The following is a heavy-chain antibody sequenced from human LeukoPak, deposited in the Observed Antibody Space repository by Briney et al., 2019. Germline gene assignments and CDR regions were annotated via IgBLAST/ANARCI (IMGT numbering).Heavy chain of an antibody. J-gene: IGHJ4*02. CDR2: INAGNGVT. D-gene: IGHD3-22*01. V-gene: IGHV1-3*01. CDR3: ARAPLYYYDTSHCDY. Sequence: ASVKVSCKASGYSFSTYAMHWVRQAPGQGLEWMGWINAGNGVTKYSPKFQDRFTITRDTSASTAYMELSGLRSEDTAVYYCARAPLYYYDTSHCDYWGQGTLVTVSS. CDR1: GYSFSTYA.